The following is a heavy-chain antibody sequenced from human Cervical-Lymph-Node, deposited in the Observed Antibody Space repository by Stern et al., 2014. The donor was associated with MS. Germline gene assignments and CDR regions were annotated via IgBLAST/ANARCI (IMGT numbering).Heavy chain of an antibody. D-gene: IGHD2-8*01. CDR1: GFTLSSYG. Sequence: VQLGESGGAVVQPGRSLRLSCAASGFTLSSYGMNWVRQAPGKGLEWVTVIAYDGNHKYYAASVKGRFTISRDNSKTTLHLQMNSVTPDDTAIYYCARDYEDTSMLFDHWGQGTLVTVSS. CDR3: ARDYEDTSMLFDH. V-gene: IGHV3-30*03. J-gene: IGHJ4*02. CDR2: IAYDGNHK.